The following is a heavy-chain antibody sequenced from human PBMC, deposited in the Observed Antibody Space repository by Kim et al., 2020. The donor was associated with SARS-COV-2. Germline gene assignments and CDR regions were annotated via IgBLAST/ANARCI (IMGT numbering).Heavy chain of an antibody. CDR3: AREYYGSGSYYYGMDV. J-gene: IGHJ6*02. Sequence: SVKGQYTLSRDNAQNTLYLQMNSMRAEETAVYYCAREYYGSGSYYYGMDVWGQGPTVTVSS. D-gene: IGHD3-10*01. V-gene: IGHV3-30*07.